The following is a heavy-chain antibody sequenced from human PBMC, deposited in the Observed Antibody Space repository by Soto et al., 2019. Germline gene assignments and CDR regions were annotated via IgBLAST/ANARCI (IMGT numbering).Heavy chain of an antibody. D-gene: IGHD4-17*01. CDR1: GGSISSRSYY. V-gene: IGHV4-61*01. J-gene: IGHJ4*02. CDR2: IYYSGST. CDR3: ARAYGDCFDY. Sequence: PSETLSLTCTVSGGSISSRSYYWSWIRQPPGKGLEWIGYIYYSGSTNYNPSLKSRVTMSVDTSKNQFSLKLSSVTAADTAVYYCARAYGDCFDYWGQGTLVTVSS.